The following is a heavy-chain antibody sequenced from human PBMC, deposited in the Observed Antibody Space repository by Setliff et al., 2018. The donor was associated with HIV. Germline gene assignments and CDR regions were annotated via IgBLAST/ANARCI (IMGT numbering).Heavy chain of an antibody. CDR3: ARVRLTMIMMVDYFDQ. D-gene: IGHD3-22*01. CDR1: GGSISSGSYY. V-gene: IGHV4-61*09. Sequence: SETLSLTCTVSGGSISSGSYYWSWIRQPAGKGLDWVGHIYSSGGTTTYNPSLKSRVTWSADTSKNQLSLSLTSVTAADTAVYYCARVRLTMIMMVDYFDQWGQGTLVTVSS. CDR2: IYSSGGTT. J-gene: IGHJ4*02.